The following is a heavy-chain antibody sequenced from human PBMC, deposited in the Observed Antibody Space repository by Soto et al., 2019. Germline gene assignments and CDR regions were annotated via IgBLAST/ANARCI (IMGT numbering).Heavy chain of an antibody. V-gene: IGHV1-3*01. J-gene: IGHJ4*02. CDR3: ARSQGIAVAGTMGY. CDR2: INAGNGNT. D-gene: IGHD6-19*01. CDR1: GYTFTSYA. Sequence: ASVKVSCKASGYTFTSYAMHWVRQAPGQRLEWMGWINAGNGNTKYSQKFQGRVTITRDTSASTAYMELSSLRSEDTAVYYCARSQGIAVAGTMGYWGQGTLVTVSS.